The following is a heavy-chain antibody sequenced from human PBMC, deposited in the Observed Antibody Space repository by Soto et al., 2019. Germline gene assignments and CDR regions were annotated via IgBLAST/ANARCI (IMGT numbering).Heavy chain of an antibody. CDR3: AKAPTILGVVTVHFDY. CDR2: ISGSGGST. CDR1: VFTFSSYA. J-gene: IGHJ4*02. Sequence: EVQLLESGGGLVQPGGSLRLSCAASVFTFSSYAMSWVRQAPGKGLEWVSAISGSGGSTYYADSVKGRFTISRDNSKNTLYLQMNSLRAEDTAVYYCAKAPTILGVVTVHFDYWGQGTLVTVSS. D-gene: IGHD3-3*01. V-gene: IGHV3-23*01.